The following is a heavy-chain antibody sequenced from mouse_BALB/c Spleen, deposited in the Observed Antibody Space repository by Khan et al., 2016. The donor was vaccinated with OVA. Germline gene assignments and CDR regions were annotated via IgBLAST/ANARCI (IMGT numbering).Heavy chain of an antibody. J-gene: IGHJ3*01. CDR2: INPSNGRT. CDR1: GYTFSSYW. Sequence: QVQLQQPGAELVKPGASVQLSCKASGYTFSSYWMLWVKQRPGQGLQWIGEINPSNGRTNYNEKFKNKATLTVDTSSSTAYMQLSSLTSEDSAVYICARSTMITTEFIYWGQGTLVTVSA. CDR3: ARSTMITTEFIY. D-gene: IGHD2-4*01. V-gene: IGHV1S81*02.